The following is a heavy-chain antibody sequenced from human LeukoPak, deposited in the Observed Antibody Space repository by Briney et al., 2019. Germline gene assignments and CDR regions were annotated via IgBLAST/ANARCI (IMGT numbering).Heavy chain of an antibody. J-gene: IGHJ4*02. CDR1: GFSFSNAW. CDR3: ARDWGIDS. CDR2: ISYDGSKT. Sequence: GGSLRLSCAASGFSFSNAWMSWVRQAPGKGPEWVAVISYDGSKTYYGDSVKGRFTISRDNSKNTLWLQMNSLRVEDTAIYYCARDWGIDSWGQGTLVTVSS. V-gene: IGHV3-30*03. D-gene: IGHD3-16*01.